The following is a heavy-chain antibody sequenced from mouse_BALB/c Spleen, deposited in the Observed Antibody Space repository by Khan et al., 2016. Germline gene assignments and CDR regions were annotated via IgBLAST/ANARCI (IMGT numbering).Heavy chain of an antibody. J-gene: IGHJ3*01. V-gene: IGHV5-9*02. D-gene: IGHD1-1*01. Sequence: EVELVESGGGLVKPGGSLKLSCAASGFAFSSYDMSWVRQTPEKRLEWVATISSGGSYTYYPDSVKGRFTISRDNARNTLYLQRSSLRSEDTALYYCARRDYGSSYKGFAYWGQGTLVTVAA. CDR2: ISSGGSYT. CDR1: GFAFSSYD. CDR3: ARRDYGSSYKGFAY.